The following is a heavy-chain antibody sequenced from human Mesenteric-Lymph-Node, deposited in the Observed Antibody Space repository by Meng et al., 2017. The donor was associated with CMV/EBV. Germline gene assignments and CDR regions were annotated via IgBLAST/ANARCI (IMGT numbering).Heavy chain of an antibody. CDR1: GGSFTSYH. Sequence: LTCVVYGGSFTSYHWTWIRQPPGKGLEWIGEINHSGSTNYNTSLKSRVTISVDTSKNQFSLKLRSVTAADTAVYYCARAGAYAFDIWGQGTMVTVSS. CDR2: INHSGST. J-gene: IGHJ3*02. D-gene: IGHD3-10*01. CDR3: ARAGAYAFDI. V-gene: IGHV4-34*01.